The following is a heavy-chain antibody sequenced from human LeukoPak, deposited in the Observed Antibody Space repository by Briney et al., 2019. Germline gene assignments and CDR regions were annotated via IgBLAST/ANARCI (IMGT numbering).Heavy chain of an antibody. V-gene: IGHV4-39*07. J-gene: IGHJ6*03. D-gene: IGHD6-13*01. Sequence: SETLSLTCTVSGGSISSSSYYWGWIRQPPGKGLEWIGSIYYSGSTYYNPSLKSRVTISVDTSKNQFSLKLSSVTAADTAVYYCARIYSSSWFRYYYYMDVWGKGTTVTVSS. CDR1: GGSISSSSYY. CDR3: ARIYSSSWFRYYYYMDV. CDR2: IYYSGST.